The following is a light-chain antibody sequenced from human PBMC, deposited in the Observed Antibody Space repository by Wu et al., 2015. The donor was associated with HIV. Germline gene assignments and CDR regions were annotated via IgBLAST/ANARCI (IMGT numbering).Light chain of an antibody. V-gene: IGKV3-20*01. CDR2: GVS. Sequence: EIVLTQSPGTLSLSPGERATLSCRASQSVSSTYLAWYRQKPGQAPRLLIYGVSSRATGIPDRFSGSGSGTDFTLTISRLKPEDFAVYYCQQYGSSPYTFGQGTKLEIK. CDR1: QSVSSTY. J-gene: IGKJ2*01. CDR3: QQYGSSPYT.